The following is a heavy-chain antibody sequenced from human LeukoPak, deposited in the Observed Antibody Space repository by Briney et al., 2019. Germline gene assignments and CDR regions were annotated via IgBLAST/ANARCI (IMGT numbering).Heavy chain of an antibody. CDR1: GYTFSDSG. J-gene: IGHJ4*02. CDR3: ARDPLVVVPAAMDY. V-gene: IGHV1-3*01. CDR2: IKAASGNT. D-gene: IGHD2-2*01. Sequence: GASVKVSCKASGYTFSDSGMHWVRQAPGQSLEWMGWIKAASGNTKKSQKFQGRVTITRDTSATTAYMELSSLNSEDTAVYYCARDPLVVVPAAMDYWGQGTLVTVSS.